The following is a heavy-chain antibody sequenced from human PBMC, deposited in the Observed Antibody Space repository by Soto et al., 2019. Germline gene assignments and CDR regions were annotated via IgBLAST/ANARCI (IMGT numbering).Heavy chain of an antibody. V-gene: IGHV4-39*01. D-gene: IGHD1-1*01. CDR1: GGSISSSSYY. J-gene: IGHJ4*02. CDR2: IYYSGST. Sequence: SETLSLTCTVSGGSISSSSYYWGWIRQPPGKGLEWIGSIYYSGSTYYNPSLKSRVTISVDTAKNQFSLKRSSVTAADTAVYYCATTTRNDGVDFDYWGQGTLVTVSS. CDR3: ATTTRNDGVDFDY.